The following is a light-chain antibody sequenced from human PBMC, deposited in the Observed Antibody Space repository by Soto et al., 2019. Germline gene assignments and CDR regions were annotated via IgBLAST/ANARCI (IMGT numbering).Light chain of an antibody. CDR3: QQFSAHLLT. CDR2: ETS. Sequence: AIQLTRSPSSLSASVGDRVTITCRASQGINTGVAWYQQKPGKSPKLLIYETSNLASGVSLRFSGTGYGKQFSLTIGGLQPEDFATYQCQQFSAHLLTFGGGSRVDIX. CDR1: QGINTG. V-gene: IGKV1-13*02. J-gene: IGKJ4*01.